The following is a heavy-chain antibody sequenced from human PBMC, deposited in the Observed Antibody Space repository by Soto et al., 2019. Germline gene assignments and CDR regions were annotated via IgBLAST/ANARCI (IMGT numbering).Heavy chain of an antibody. D-gene: IGHD2-15*01. Sequence: ASVKVSCKASGYTFTSYGISWVRQAPGQGLEWMGWISAYNGNTNYAQKLQGRVTMTTDTSTSTAYMELRSLRSDDTAVYYRARMYCSGGSCPWPSYYFDYWGQGTLVTVSS. J-gene: IGHJ4*02. CDR3: ARMYCSGGSCPWPSYYFDY. CDR1: GYTFTSYG. CDR2: ISAYNGNT. V-gene: IGHV1-18*04.